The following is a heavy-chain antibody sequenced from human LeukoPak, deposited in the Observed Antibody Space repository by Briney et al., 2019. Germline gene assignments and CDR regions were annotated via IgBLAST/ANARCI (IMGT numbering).Heavy chain of an antibody. D-gene: IGHD3-16*01. CDR2: ISYSGST. V-gene: IGHV4-39*01. J-gene: IGHJ4*02. CDR1: GGSVSSSPYY. Sequence: SETLSLTCTVSGGSVSSSPYYWGWIRQPPGGGLEWIGVISYSGSTYYNPSLKSRVTISVDTSKNHFSLKLTSVTAADTAVYYCARPHGVYWGQGTLVTVSS. CDR3: ARPHGVY.